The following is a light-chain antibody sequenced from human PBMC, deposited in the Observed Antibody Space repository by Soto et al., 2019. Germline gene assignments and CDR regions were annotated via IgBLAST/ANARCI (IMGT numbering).Light chain of an antibody. CDR2: SAS. CDR1: QSLSSSQ. J-gene: IGKJ1*01. Sequence: VLTQSPGTLSLSPGERATLSCRASQSLSSSQLAWYQQKPGQAPRLLIYSASTRTAGIPDRFTGSGSGTDFTLTISRLEPEDFAVYYCQQYGTSRTFGQGTKVDVK. V-gene: IGKV3-20*01. CDR3: QQYGTSRT.